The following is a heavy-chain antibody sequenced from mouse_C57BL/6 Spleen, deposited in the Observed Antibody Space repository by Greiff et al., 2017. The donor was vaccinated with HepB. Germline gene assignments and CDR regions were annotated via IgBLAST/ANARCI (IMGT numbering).Heavy chain of an antibody. V-gene: IGHV1-54*01. D-gene: IGHD4-1*01. CDR3: ARLTGTGYYFDY. CDR2: INPGSGGT. J-gene: IGHJ2*01. CDR1: GYAFTNYL. Sequence: VQLQQSGAELVRPGTSVKVSCKASGYAFTNYLIEWVKQRPGQGLEWIGVINPGSGGTNYNEKFKGKATLTADKSSSTAYMQLSSLTSEDSAVYFCARLTGTGYYFDYWGQGTTLTVSS.